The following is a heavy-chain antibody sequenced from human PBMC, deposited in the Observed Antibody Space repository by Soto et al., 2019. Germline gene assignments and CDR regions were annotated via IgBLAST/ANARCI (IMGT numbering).Heavy chain of an antibody. V-gene: IGHV3-33*01. J-gene: IGHJ6*01. Sequence: QVQLAESGGGVVQPGRSLRLSCEGSGFTFRNHGIHWVRQAPGKGLEWVAIIWYDGSKQLYADSVKGRFTISRDNSTNTAYLHISSRRVADTALYYCAIEDMWNGTISDEYGMNVWGLGNRVTASS. CDR1: GFTFRNHG. D-gene: IGHD2-15*01. CDR2: IWYDGSKQ. CDR3: AIEDMWNGTISDEYGMNV.